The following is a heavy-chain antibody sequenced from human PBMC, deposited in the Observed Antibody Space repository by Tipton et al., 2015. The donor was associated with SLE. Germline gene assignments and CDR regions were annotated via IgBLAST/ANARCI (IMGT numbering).Heavy chain of an antibody. V-gene: IGHV4-39*07. Sequence: TLSLTCTVSGGSIMTSTNYWAWIRQPPGKTLEWTGSHYYRGNTHYNPSLKSRVTISVDTSKNQFSLKLSSATAADTAMYYCAREPDHWGQGTLVTVSS. CDR2: HYYRGNT. CDR3: AREPDH. CDR1: GGSIMTSTNY. J-gene: IGHJ5*02.